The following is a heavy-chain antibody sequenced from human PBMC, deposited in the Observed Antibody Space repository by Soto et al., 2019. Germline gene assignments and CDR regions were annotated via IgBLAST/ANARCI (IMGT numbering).Heavy chain of an antibody. CDR1: GFTFSSYA. D-gene: IGHD3-10*01. V-gene: IGHV3-30-3*01. CDR2: ISYDGSNK. Sequence: GGSLRLSCAASGFTFSSYAMHWVRQAPGKGLEWVAVISYDGSNKYYADSVKGRFTISRDNSKNTLYLQMNSLRAEDTAVYYCARDDMVRGPGHIYYYGMDVWGQGTTVTVSS. CDR3: ARDDMVRGPGHIYYYGMDV. J-gene: IGHJ6*02.